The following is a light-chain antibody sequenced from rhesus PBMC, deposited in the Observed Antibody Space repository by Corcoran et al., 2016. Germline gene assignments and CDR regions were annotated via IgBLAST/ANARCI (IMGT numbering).Light chain of an antibody. Sequence: DIQMTQSPSSLSASVGDTVTITCLASQSFGSSLAWYQQKPGKAPKLLINSASSLQSGVPSRFSGSKSGTSFTLTISSLQPEIISSYYCQQYYSFPLTFGGGTKVEIK. CDR2: SAS. CDR3: QQYYSFPLT. J-gene: IGKJ4*01. CDR1: QSFGSS. V-gene: IGKV1-46*01.